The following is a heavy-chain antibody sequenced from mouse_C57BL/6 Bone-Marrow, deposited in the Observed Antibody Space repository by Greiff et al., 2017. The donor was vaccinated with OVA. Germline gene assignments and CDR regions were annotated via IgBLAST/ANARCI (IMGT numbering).Heavy chain of an antibody. V-gene: IGHV3-6*01. CDR2: ISYDGSN. CDR1: GYSITSGYY. Sequence: EVQLQESGPGLVKPSQSLSLTCSVTGYSITSGYYWNWIRQFPGNKLEWMGYISYDGSNNYNPSLKNRISITRDTSKNQFFLKLNSLTTEDTATYYCARGGWLNYWGQGTTLTVSS. CDR3: ARGGWLNY. J-gene: IGHJ2*01. D-gene: IGHD1-1*02.